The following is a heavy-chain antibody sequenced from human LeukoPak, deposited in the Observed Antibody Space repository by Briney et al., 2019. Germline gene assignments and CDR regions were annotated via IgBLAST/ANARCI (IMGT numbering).Heavy chain of an antibody. D-gene: IGHD5-12*01. Sequence: KSSETLSLTCTVSGGSISGYYWTWIRQPPGKGLEWIGYISYSGSTSSHPSLKSRVTISLDTSKNQFFLKLTSVTAADTAVYYCVRGYSGYPYYLDYWGQGTLVTVSS. J-gene: IGHJ4*02. CDR3: VRGYSGYPYYLDY. V-gene: IGHV4-59*08. CDR1: GGSISGYY. CDR2: ISYSGST.